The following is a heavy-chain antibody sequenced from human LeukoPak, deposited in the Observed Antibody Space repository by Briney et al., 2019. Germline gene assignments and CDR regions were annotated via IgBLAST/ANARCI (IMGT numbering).Heavy chain of an antibody. CDR1: GDSVSNNSGA. CDR3: AKDWEDSRGYHQLGFDP. Sequence: SQTLSLTCAISGDSVSNNSGAWHWIRQSPSRGLEWLGRTYYRSKWYNDYAVSVKSRITINPDTSKNQLSLHLNSVTPEDTAVYYCAKDWEDSRGYHQLGFDPWGQGTLVTVSS. V-gene: IGHV6-1*01. CDR2: TYYRSKWYN. J-gene: IGHJ5*02. D-gene: IGHD3-22*01.